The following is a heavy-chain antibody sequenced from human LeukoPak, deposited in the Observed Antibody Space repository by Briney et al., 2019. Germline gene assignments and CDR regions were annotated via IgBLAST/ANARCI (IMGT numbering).Heavy chain of an antibody. D-gene: IGHD3-3*01. CDR3: ARIDFWSGYPLFDY. CDR2: IYYSGST. J-gene: IGHJ4*02. CDR1: SGSISSYY. Sequence: SETLSLTCTVSSGSISSYYWSWIRQPPGKGLEWIGYIYYSGSTNYNPSLKSRVTISVDTSKNQFSLKLSSVTAADTAVYYCARIDFWSGYPLFDYWGQGTLVTVSS. V-gene: IGHV4-59*01.